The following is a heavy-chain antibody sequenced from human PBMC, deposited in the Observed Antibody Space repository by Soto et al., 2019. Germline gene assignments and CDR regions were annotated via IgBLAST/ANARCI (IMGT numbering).Heavy chain of an antibody. D-gene: IGHD3-22*01. CDR1: GFTFSSYS. V-gene: IGHV3-21*01. J-gene: IGHJ3*02. Sequence: EVQLVESGGGLVKPGGSLRLSCAASGFTFSSYSMNWVRQAPGKGLEWVSSISSSSSYIYYADSVKGRFTISRDNAKNSLYLQMNSLRAEDTAVYYCVRDMIVMRGAFDIWGQGTMVTVSS. CDR2: ISSSSSYI. CDR3: VRDMIVMRGAFDI.